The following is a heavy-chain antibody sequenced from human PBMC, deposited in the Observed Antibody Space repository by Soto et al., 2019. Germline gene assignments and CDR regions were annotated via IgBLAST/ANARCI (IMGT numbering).Heavy chain of an antibody. Sequence: LGESLKISCKGSGYSFTNHWIDWVRQIPGKGLQWMGVIYPADSDIKYSPSFQGHVTLSVDKSTSTAYLQWSGLKASDTGVYFCARRIYGANDYWGQGTQVTVSS. D-gene: IGHD4-17*01. J-gene: IGHJ4*02. V-gene: IGHV5-51*01. CDR3: ARRIYGANDY. CDR1: GYSFTNHW. CDR2: IYPADSDI.